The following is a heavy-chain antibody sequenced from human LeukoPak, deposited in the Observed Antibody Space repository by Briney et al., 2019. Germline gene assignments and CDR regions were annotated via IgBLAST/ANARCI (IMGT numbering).Heavy chain of an antibody. Sequence: GGSLRLSCAATGFTFNHYGMHWVRQAPGKGLEWVAVIWSDGTNRYYTGSVKGRFTISRVDSRNTVYLQMNTLRPEDTGMYYCARDAQRSFDYSNSLQYWGQGTPVTVST. J-gene: IGHJ4*02. CDR2: IWSDGTNR. V-gene: IGHV3-33*01. CDR1: GFTFNHYG. CDR3: ARDAQRSFDYSNSLQY. D-gene: IGHD4-11*01.